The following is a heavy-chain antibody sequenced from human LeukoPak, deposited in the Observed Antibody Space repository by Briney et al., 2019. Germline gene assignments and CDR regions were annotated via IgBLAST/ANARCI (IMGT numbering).Heavy chain of an antibody. Sequence: GGSLRLFCAASGFTFSSYSMNWVRQAPGKGLEWVSSISSSISYIYYADSVKGRFTISRDNAKNSLHLQMNSLRAEDTAVYYCAREKDRVFDYWGQGTLVTVSS. CDR3: AREKDRVFDY. CDR1: GFTFSSYS. CDR2: ISSSISYI. D-gene: IGHD1-14*01. V-gene: IGHV3-21*01. J-gene: IGHJ4*02.